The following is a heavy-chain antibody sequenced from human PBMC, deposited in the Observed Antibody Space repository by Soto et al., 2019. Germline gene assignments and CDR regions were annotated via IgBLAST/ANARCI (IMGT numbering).Heavy chain of an antibody. CDR3: GKGNSKWGTGDAFDI. J-gene: IGHJ3*02. V-gene: IGHV3-23*01. CDR1: GFTFNNYA. CDR2: ISGTGGST. Sequence: QTGGSLRLSCAASGFTFNNYALNWVRQAPGKGLEWVSSISGTGGSTFYAGSAKGRFTISRDNSKNTLFLQMTSLRAEDTAVYYCGKGNSKWGTGDAFDIWGQGTMVTVSS. D-gene: IGHD7-27*01.